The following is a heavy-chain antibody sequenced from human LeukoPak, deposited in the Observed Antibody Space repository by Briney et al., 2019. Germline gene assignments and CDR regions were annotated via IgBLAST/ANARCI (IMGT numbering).Heavy chain of an antibody. CDR1: GFTFSSYS. J-gene: IGHJ6*03. V-gene: IGHV3-21*01. Sequence: GGSLRLSCAASGFTFSSYSMNWVRQAPGKGLEWVSSISSSSSYIYYADSVKGRFTISRDNAKNSLYLQMNSLRAEDTAVYYCARDPDPSIVVVPAADMDVWGKGTTVTVSS. D-gene: IGHD2-2*01. CDR2: ISSSSSYI. CDR3: ARDPDPSIVVVPAADMDV.